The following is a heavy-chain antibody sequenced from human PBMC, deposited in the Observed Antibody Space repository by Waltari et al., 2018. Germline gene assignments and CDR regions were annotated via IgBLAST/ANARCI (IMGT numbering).Heavy chain of an antibody. CDR3: ARESAFSTSWYPGFDP. J-gene: IGHJ5*02. CDR2: INPNSGDT. CDR1: GYSLTSYD. Sequence: QVELVQSGAEVRKPGASVKVSCKASGYSLTSYDMHWVRKAPGLGLEWMGRINPNSGDTNSAPKFQGRVTLTRDTSVNTAFLELRSLTSDDTAVYFCARESAFSTSWYPGFDPWGQGTLVTVAS. D-gene: IGHD2-2*01. V-gene: IGHV1-2*06.